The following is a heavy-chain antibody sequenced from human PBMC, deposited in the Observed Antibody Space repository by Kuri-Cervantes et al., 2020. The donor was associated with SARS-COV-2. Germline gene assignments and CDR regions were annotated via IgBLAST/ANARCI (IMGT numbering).Heavy chain of an antibody. CDR1: GGSFSGYY. Sequence: SETLSLTCAVYGGSFSGYYWSWIRQPPGKGLEWIGEINHSGSTNYNPSLKSRVTISVDTSKNQFSLKLSSVTAADTAVYYCARAMGTMIVVDHGYFDYWGQGTLVTVSS. CDR3: ARAMGTMIVVDHGYFDY. V-gene: IGHV4-34*01. D-gene: IGHD3-22*01. CDR2: INHSGST. J-gene: IGHJ4*02.